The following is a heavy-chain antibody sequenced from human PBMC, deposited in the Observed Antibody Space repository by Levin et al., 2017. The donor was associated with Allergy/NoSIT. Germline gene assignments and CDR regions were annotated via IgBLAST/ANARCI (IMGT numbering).Heavy chain of an antibody. CDR3: ARASVGNGMDV. V-gene: IGHV3-13*01. D-gene: IGHD1-26*01. CDR1: GFTFSSYD. CDR2: IGTAGDT. Sequence: GGSLRLSCAASGFTFSSYDMHWVRQATGKGLEWVSAIGTAGDTYYPGSVKGRFTISRENAKNSLYLQMNSLRAGDTAVYYCARASVGNGMDVWGQGTTVTVSS. J-gene: IGHJ6*02.